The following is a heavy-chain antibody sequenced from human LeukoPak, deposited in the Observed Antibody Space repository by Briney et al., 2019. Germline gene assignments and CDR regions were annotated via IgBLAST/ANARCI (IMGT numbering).Heavy chain of an antibody. CDR2: ISAYNGNT. V-gene: IGHV1-18*01. Sequence: ASVKVSCKASGYTFTSYGISWVRQAPGQGLEWMGWISAYNGNTNYAQKLQRRVTMTTDTSTSTAYMELRSLRSDDTAVYYCAREIFVVVVAATTHYHYYGMDVWGQRTTVTVSS. D-gene: IGHD2-15*01. CDR1: GYTFTSYG. J-gene: IGHJ6*02. CDR3: AREIFVVVVAATTHYHYYGMDV.